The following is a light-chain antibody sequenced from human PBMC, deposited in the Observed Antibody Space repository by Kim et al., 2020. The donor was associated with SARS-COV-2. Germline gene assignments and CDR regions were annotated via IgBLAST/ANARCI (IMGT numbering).Light chain of an antibody. V-gene: IGKV3-20*01. J-gene: IGKJ4*01. Sequence: SPGERATLSCRASQRVSSNYLAWYQQKSGLAPRLLIYGASSRATGIPDRFSGTGSGTDFTLTISRVEPEDCAVYYCQQYSTSPLTFGGGTKVDIK. CDR1: QRVSSNY. CDR3: QQYSTSPLT. CDR2: GAS.